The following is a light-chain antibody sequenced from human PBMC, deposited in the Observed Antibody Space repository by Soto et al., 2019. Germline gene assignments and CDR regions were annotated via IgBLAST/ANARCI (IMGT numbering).Light chain of an antibody. CDR2: GAS. V-gene: IGKV3-20*01. CDR1: QSVSSTY. Sequence: EIVLTQSPGTLSLSPGARATLSCRASQSVSSTYLAWYQQKPGQAPRLLLSGASSRATDFQDRFSGSGSGTDFTLTNSRLEPEDLAVEYWHLYGTSHTFGGGTKVEIE. J-gene: IGKJ4*01. CDR3: HLYGTSHT.